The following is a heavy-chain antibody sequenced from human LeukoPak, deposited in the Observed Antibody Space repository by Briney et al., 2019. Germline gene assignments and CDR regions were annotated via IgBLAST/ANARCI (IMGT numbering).Heavy chain of an antibody. CDR2: LSHSGST. CDR3: ARTPDTDWFDP. D-gene: IGHD5-18*01. V-gene: IGHV4-59*01. J-gene: IGHJ5*02. CDR1: GGSITNYY. Sequence: SGTLSLTCTVSGGSITNYYWAWIRQTPGKGLEWIGFLSHSGSTNYNPSLKSRVTISADTSKNQFSLRLSSVTAADTAVYFCARTPDTDWFDPWGRETLVTVSS.